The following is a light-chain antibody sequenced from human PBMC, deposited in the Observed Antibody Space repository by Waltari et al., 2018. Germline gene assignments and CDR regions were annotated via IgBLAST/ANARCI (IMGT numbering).Light chain of an antibody. Sequence: AIRLTQSPSSFSASTGDRVPITCRASQGISSYLAWYQQKPGKAPKLLIYAASTLQSGVPSRFSGSGSGTDFTLTISCLQSEDFATYYCQQYYSYPLYTFGQGTKLEIK. V-gene: IGKV1-8*01. CDR2: AAS. J-gene: IGKJ2*01. CDR3: QQYYSYPLYT. CDR1: QGISSY.